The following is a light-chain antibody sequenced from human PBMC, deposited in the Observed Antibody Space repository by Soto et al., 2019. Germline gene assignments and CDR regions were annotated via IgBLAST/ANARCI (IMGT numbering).Light chain of an antibody. CDR1: SSNIGAGYD. CDR2: GNS. J-gene: IGLJ2*01. Sequence: QSVLTQPPSVCGAPGQRVTISCTRSSSNIGAGYDVHWYQQLPGTAPKLLIYGNSNRPSGVPDRFSGSKSGTSASLAITGLQAEDEADYYCQSYDSSLSGSVFGGGTKLTV. V-gene: IGLV1-40*01. CDR3: QSYDSSLSGSV.